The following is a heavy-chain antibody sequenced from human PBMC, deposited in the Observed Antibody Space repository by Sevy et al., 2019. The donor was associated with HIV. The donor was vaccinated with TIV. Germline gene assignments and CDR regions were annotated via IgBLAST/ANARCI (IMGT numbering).Heavy chain of an antibody. CDR3: AKESGTIVPASYFDF. D-gene: IGHD2-2*01. Sequence: GGSLRLSCAASGFTFTYYAMNWVRQAPGKGLEWVSGISGSGGSTYYADSVKGRFTISGDNSKNTLHLQMSSLRDEDTAVYYCAKESGTIVPASYFDFWGQGTLVTVSS. J-gene: IGHJ4*02. CDR2: ISGSGGST. V-gene: IGHV3-23*01. CDR1: GFTFTYYA.